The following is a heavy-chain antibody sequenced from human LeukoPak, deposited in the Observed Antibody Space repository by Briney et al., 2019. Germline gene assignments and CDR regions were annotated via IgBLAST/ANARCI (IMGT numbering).Heavy chain of an antibody. D-gene: IGHD3-22*01. Sequence: SETLSLTCAVYGGSFSGYYWSWIRQPPGKGLEWIGEINHSGSTNYNPSLKSRVTISVDTSKNQFSLKLSSVTAADTAVYYCARAGSYYYDSSGYYCFAGFTRRNQNWFDPWGQETLVTLSS. CDR1: GGSFSGYY. J-gene: IGHJ5*02. V-gene: IGHV4-34*01. CDR2: INHSGST. CDR3: ARAGSYYYDSSGYYCFAGFTRRNQNWFDP.